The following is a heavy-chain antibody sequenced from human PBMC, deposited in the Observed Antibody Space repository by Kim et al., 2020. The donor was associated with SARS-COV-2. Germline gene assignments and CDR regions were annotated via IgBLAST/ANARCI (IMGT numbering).Heavy chain of an antibody. CDR2: IIPIFGTA. J-gene: IGHJ2*01. D-gene: IGHD6-13*01. CDR3: ARATAAAGRYWYFDL. Sequence: SVKVSCKASGGTFSSYAISWVRQAPGQGLEWMGGIIPIFGTANYAQKFQGRVTITADESTSTAYMELSSLRSEDTAVYYCARATAAAGRYWYFDLWGRGTLVTVSS. V-gene: IGHV1-69*13. CDR1: GGTFSSYA.